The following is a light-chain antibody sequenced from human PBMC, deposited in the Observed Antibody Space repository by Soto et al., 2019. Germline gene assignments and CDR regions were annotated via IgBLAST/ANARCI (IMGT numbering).Light chain of an antibody. CDR1: QSVSSS. CDR2: GAS. CDR3: QQYNNWPLT. J-gene: IGKJ3*01. V-gene: IGKV3-15*01. Sequence: DIVMTQSPATLSVSPGERATLSCRASQSVSSSLAWYQQKPGQAPRLLIYGASTRATGIPARFSGSGSGTEFTLTISSLQSEDFAVYYCQQYNNWPLTCGHGPQVHIK.